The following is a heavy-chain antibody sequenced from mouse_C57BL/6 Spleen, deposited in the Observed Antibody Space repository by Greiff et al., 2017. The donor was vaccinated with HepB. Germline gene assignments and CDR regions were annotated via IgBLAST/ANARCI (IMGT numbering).Heavy chain of an antibody. V-gene: IGHV1-61*01. Sequence: VQLQQPGAELVRPGSSVKLSCKASGYTFTSYWMDWVKQRPGQGLEWIGNIYPSDSETHYNQKFKDKATLTVDKSSSTAYMQLSSLTSEDSAVYYCEREEFSLGIDYWGQGTTLTVSS. CDR2: IYPSDSET. CDR3: EREEFSLGIDY. CDR1: GYTFTSYW. J-gene: IGHJ2*01. D-gene: IGHD3-3*01.